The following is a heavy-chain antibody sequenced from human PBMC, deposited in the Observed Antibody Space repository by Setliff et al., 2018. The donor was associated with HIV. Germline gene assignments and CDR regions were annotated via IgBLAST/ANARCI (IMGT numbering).Heavy chain of an antibody. V-gene: IGHV4-4*07. D-gene: IGHD3-10*01. CDR3: ARARITMIGGRLEPYAFDR. Sequence: SETLSLTCTVSGGSFSTYYWSWIRQPAGEGPEYIGRVHSTGTTIYNPSLKSRVTMSVDASKNQLSLKLRSVTAADTAVYYCARARITMIGGRLEPYAFDRWGQGTEVTVSS. CDR1: GGSFSTYY. CDR2: VHSTGTT. J-gene: IGHJ3*01.